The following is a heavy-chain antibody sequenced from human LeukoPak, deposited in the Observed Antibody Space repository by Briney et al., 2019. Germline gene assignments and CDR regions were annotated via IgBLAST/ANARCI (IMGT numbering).Heavy chain of an antibody. CDR3: ARGGQGAVDY. CDR2: ISWNSGSI. V-gene: IGHV3-9*01. Sequence: GRSLRLSCAASGFTFDDYAMHWVRQAPGKGLEWVSGISWNSGSIGYADSVKGRFTISRDNAKNSPYLQMNSLRAEDTAMYYCARGGQGAVDYWGPGTLVTVSS. D-gene: IGHD3-16*01. CDR1: GFTFDDYA. J-gene: IGHJ4*02.